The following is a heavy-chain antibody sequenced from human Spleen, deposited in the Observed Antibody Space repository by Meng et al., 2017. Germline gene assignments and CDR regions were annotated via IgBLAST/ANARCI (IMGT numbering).Heavy chain of an antibody. J-gene: IGHJ2*01. V-gene: IGHV4-59*11. CDR1: GDSFSRHY. Sequence: SETLSLTCTMSGDSFSRHYWSWIRQPPGKGLECVGYLYSTGSTSYNPSLRSRVTMSIDTSKNQFSLKLDSVTAADTAVYYCARARITMIVVDSFDRSDWYFDLWGRGTLVTVSS. D-gene: IGHD3-22*01. CDR2: LYSTGST. CDR3: ARARITMIVVDSFDRSDWYFDL.